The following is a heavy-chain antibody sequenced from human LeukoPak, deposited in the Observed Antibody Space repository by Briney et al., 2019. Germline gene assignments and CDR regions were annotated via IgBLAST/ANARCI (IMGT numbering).Heavy chain of an antibody. V-gene: IGHV4-39*07. CDR1: GGSISSSSYY. J-gene: IGHJ5*02. Sequence: AETLSLTCTVSGGSISSSSYYWGWIRQPPGKGLEWIGSIYYSGSTYYNPSLKSRVTISVDTSKNQFSLKLSSVTAADTAVYYCARESITMIVVVTWGQGTLVTVSS. CDR2: IYYSGST. D-gene: IGHD3-22*01. CDR3: ARESITMIVVVT.